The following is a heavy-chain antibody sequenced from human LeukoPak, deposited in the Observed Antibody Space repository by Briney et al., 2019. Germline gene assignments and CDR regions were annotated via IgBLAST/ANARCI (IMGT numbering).Heavy chain of an antibody. Sequence: PGGSLRLSCAASGFTFGDYAMHWVRHAPGKGLEWVSGISWNCSSIDYADSVKGRFTISRVNAKNSLYLQMNSLRAEDTALYYCAKVLWFGESTAGFDYWGQGTLVTVSS. D-gene: IGHD3-10*01. J-gene: IGHJ4*02. V-gene: IGHV3-9*01. CDR2: ISWNCSSI. CDR3: AKVLWFGESTAGFDY. CDR1: GFTFGDYA.